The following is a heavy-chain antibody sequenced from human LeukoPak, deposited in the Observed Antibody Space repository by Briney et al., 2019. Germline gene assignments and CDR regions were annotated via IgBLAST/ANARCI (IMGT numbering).Heavy chain of an antibody. CDR3: AKDPNGDYLGAFDF. V-gene: IGHV3-23*01. CDR2: ITGSGGTT. D-gene: IGHD4-17*01. Sequence: GGSLRLTCTGSGFAFGNYGVTWVRQPPGKGLEWVSAITGSGGTTRYTDSVTGRFTISRDNSGNTLFLQMISLRAEDTAMYYCAKDPNGDYLGAFDFWGPGTLVTVSS. J-gene: IGHJ3*01. CDR1: GFAFGNYG.